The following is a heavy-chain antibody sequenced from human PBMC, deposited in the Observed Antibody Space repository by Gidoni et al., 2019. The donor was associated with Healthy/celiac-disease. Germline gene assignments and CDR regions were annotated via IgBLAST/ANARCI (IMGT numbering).Heavy chain of an antibody. V-gene: IGHV4-34*01. CDR3: ARGVSGCSGGSCYSARYYFDY. Sequence: QVQLQQWGAGLLKPSETLSLIRAVYGGSFRGYYWRWIRKPPGKGLEWIGEINHSGSTNYNPSLKSRVTISVDTSKNQFSLKLSSVTAADTAVYYCARGVSGCSGGSCYSARYYFDYWGQGTLVTVSS. J-gene: IGHJ4*02. CDR2: INHSGST. CDR1: GGSFRGYY. D-gene: IGHD2-15*01.